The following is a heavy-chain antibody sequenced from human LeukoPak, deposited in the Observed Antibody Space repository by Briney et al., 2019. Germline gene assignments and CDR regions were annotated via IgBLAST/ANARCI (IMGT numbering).Heavy chain of an antibody. D-gene: IGHD6-13*01. V-gene: IGHV4-59*08. CDR1: GGSIRSYS. CDR3: ARYSSSWFLTDYYYMDI. J-gene: IGHJ6*03. CDR2: ISYSGST. Sequence: NPSETLSLTCTVSGGSIRSYSWSWIRQSPGKGLEWIGSISYSGSTDYNPSLNNRVTISVDRSKNNFSLRLTSVSAADTAVYYCARYSSSWFLTDYYYMDIWGKGTTVIVSS.